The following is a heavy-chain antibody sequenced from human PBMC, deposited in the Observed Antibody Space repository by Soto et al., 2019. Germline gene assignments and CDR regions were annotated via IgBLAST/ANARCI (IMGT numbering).Heavy chain of an antibody. CDR1: GGSISSSSYY. J-gene: IGHJ6*02. CDR2: IYYSGST. D-gene: IGHD4-17*01. V-gene: IGHV4-39*01. CDR3: ARLRSTVKTYYYYYYGMDV. Sequence: SETLSLTCTVSGGSISSSSYYWGWIRQPPGKGLEWIGSIYYSGSTYYNTSLKNRVTISVDTSKNQFSLKLSSVTAADTAVYYCARLRSTVKTYYYYYYGMDVWGQGTTVTVSS.